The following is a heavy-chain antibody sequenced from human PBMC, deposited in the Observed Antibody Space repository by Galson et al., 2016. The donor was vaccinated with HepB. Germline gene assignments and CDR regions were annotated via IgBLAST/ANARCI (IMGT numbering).Heavy chain of an antibody. D-gene: IGHD3-10*01. Sequence: SVKVSCKASGYTFTTYDTNWVRQATGQGLEWMGWMNANSGNTGYAQKFQGRVIMTRNTSISTAYMELTNLRSEDTAVYYCTRGGVVRIDPWGQGTLVIVSS. CDR2: MNANSGNT. CDR1: GYTFTTYD. CDR3: TRGGVVRIDP. J-gene: IGHJ5*02. V-gene: IGHV1-8*01.